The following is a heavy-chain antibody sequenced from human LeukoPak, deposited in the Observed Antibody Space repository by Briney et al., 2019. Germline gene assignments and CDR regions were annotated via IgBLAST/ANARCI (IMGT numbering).Heavy chain of an antibody. Sequence: ASVKVSCKASGYAFTGYYMHWVRQAPGQGLEWMGWMNPNSGDTTYAQKFQGRVTMTRDTSISIAYMELSRLRSDDTAVYYCARVADYSPGLTNVPYWGQGTLVTVSS. CDR1: GYAFTGYY. J-gene: IGHJ4*02. CDR2: MNPNSGDT. CDR3: ARVADYSPGLTNVPY. V-gene: IGHV1-2*02. D-gene: IGHD1-26*01.